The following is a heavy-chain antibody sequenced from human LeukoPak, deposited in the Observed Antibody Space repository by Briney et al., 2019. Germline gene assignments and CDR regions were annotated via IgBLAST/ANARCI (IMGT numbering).Heavy chain of an antibody. CDR3: AKEGQYSRPIDY. Sequence: GASLRLSCAASGFAFSSYAMSWVRQAPGKGLEWVSAISGSGGSTYYADSVKGRFTISSDNSKNTLYLQMNSLRAEDTAVYYCAKEGQYSRPIDYWGQGTLVTVSS. V-gene: IGHV3-23*01. D-gene: IGHD6-6*01. CDR2: ISGSGGST. CDR1: GFAFSSYA. J-gene: IGHJ4*02.